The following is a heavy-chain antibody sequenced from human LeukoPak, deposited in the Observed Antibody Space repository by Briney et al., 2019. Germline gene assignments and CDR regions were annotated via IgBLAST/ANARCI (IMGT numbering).Heavy chain of an antibody. CDR2: INHSGGT. CDR3: KVDFWSGLLMDV. D-gene: IGHD3-3*01. J-gene: IGHJ6*02. Sequence: SETLSLTCAVYGGSFSGYYWSWIRQPPGKGLEWIGEINHSGGTNYNPSLKSRVTISVDTSKNQFSLKLSSVTAADTAVYYCKVDFWSGLLMDVWGQGTTVTVSS. CDR1: GGSFSGYY. V-gene: IGHV4-34*01.